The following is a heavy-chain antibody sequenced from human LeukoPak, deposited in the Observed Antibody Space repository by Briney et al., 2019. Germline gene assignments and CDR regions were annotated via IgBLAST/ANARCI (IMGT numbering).Heavy chain of an antibody. Sequence: PGGSLRLSCAASGFTFSSYSMNWVRQAPGKGLEWVSSISSSSSYIYYADSVKGRFTISRDNAKNSLYLQMNSLRAEDTAVYYCARAHYDILTGWWYYFDYWGQGTLVTVPS. J-gene: IGHJ4*02. V-gene: IGHV3-21*01. D-gene: IGHD3-9*01. CDR2: ISSSSSYI. CDR3: ARAHYDILTGWWYYFDY. CDR1: GFTFSSYS.